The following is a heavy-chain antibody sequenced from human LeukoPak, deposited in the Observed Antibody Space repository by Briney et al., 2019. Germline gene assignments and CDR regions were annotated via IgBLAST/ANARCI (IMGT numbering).Heavy chain of an antibody. J-gene: IGHJ4*02. V-gene: IGHV4-59*08. CDR3: ARHDRAVVSPDY. CDR1: GGSISSYY. CDR2: IYYSGST. Sequence: SETLSLTCTVSGGSISSYYWSWIRQPPGKGLEWIGYIYYSGSTNYNPSLKSRVTISVDTSKNQFSLKLSSVTAADTAVYYCARHDRAVVSPDYWGQGTLVTVSS. D-gene: IGHD6-19*01.